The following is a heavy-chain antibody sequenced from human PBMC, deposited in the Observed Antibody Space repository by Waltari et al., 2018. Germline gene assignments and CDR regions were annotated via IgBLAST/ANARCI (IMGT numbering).Heavy chain of an antibody. CDR3: ARARRDGATDY. CDR2: INAGNVNT. CDR1: GYSFTSYA. V-gene: IGHV1-3*01. Sequence: QVQLVQSGAEVKKPGASVKVSCKASGYSFTSYAMHWVRQAPGQRLEWMGWINAGNVNTKYSQKFQGRVTITRDTSASTAYMELSSLRSEDTAVYYCARARRDGATDYWGQGTLVTVSS. J-gene: IGHJ4*02. D-gene: IGHD4-17*01.